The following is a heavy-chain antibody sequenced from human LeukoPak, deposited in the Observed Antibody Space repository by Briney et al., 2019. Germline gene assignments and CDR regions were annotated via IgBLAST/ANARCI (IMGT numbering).Heavy chain of an antibody. Sequence: GGSLRLSCADSGFTVSSNSMRWVRQAPGKGLEWVSVIYSGGSTHYADSVKGRFTISRDNSKNTLYLQMNSLRAEDTAVYYCARDRLHYDSLTGYPADWGQGTPFTVSS. CDR3: ARDRLHYDSLTGYPAD. CDR1: GFTVSSNS. D-gene: IGHD3-9*01. V-gene: IGHV3-66*01. CDR2: IYSGGST. J-gene: IGHJ4*02.